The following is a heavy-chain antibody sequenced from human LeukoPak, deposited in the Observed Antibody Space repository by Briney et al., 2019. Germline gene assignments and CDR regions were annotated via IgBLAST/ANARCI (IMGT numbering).Heavy chain of an antibody. J-gene: IGHJ4*02. Sequence: GGSLRLSCAVSGFSLRSYWMHWVRQAPGKGLVWVSRISGDGSMTNYADSVKGRFSISRDNAKNTVYLQMNSLRAEDTAVYYCARYSSSSGGASHYFDYWGQGTLVTVSS. D-gene: IGHD6-6*01. CDR1: GFSLRSYW. CDR3: ARYSSSSGGASHYFDY. CDR2: ISGDGSMT. V-gene: IGHV3-74*01.